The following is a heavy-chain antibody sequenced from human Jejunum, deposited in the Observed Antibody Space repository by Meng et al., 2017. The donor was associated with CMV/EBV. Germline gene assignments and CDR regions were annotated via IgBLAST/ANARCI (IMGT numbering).Heavy chain of an antibody. J-gene: IGHJ4*02. Sequence: GYTFTSYGISCVRQAPEQGLEWMGWISPYNGNTHYVQKLQGRVTMTTDTSTSTAYMELRSLRSDDTAVYYCARGVVTMIRYYFDYWGQGTLVTVSS. CDR2: ISPYNGNT. D-gene: IGHD3-22*01. V-gene: IGHV1-18*01. CDR3: ARGVVTMIRYYFDY. CDR1: GYTFTSYG.